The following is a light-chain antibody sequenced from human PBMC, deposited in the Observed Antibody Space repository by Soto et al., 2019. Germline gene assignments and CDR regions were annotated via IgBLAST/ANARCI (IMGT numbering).Light chain of an antibody. CDR2: AAS. CDR1: QSISVY. Sequence: DIQMTQSPSSLSASVGDRFTITCRASQSISVYLNWYQQKPGNAPKVLIYAASNLQTGVPSRFSGSGSGTDFTLTINSLQPEDFATYSCQQSYSTPITFGQGTRLEIK. J-gene: IGKJ5*01. CDR3: QQSYSTPIT. V-gene: IGKV1-39*01.